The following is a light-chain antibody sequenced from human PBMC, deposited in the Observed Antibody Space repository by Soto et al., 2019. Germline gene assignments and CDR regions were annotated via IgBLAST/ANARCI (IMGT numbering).Light chain of an antibody. J-gene: IGLJ2*01. V-gene: IGLV7-46*01. CDR3: LHSFGRARHVV. CDR1: TGAVTSGHY. CDR2: DTT. Sequence: QAVVTQEPSLTVSPGGTVTLTCGSSTGAVTSGHYPYWFQQKPGQAPMTLIYDTTKKHSWTPARFSGSLLGGKAALTLSGAQPVDEAEYYCLHSFGRARHVVFGGGTKVTVL.